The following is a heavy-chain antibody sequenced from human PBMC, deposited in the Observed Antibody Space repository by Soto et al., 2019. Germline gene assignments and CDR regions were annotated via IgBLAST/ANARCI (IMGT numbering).Heavy chain of an antibody. Sequence: PSETLSLTCTVSGGSISSYYWSWIRQPPGKGLEWIGYIYYSGSTNYNPSLKSRVTISVDTSKNQFSLKLSSVTAADTAVYYCARAVKDYDFWSGYSNWFDPCGQGTLVTVS. D-gene: IGHD3-3*01. V-gene: IGHV4-59*01. J-gene: IGHJ5*02. CDR3: ARAVKDYDFWSGYSNWFDP. CDR2: IYYSGST. CDR1: GGSISSYY.